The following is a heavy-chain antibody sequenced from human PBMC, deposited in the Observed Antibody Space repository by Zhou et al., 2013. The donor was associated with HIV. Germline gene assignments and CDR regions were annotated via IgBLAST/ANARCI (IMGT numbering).Heavy chain of an antibody. D-gene: IGHD2-2*01. CDR1: GGTFSSYA. CDR3: ARGTIVVVPAASFGWFDP. CDR2: IIPIFGTA. J-gene: IGHJ5*02. V-gene: IGHV1-69*05. Sequence: QVQLVQSGAEVKKPGSSVKVSCKASGGTFSSYAISWVRQAPGQGLEWMGGIIPIFGTANYAQKFQGRVTITTDESTSTAYMELSSLRSEDTAVYYCARGTIVVVPAASFGWFDPGAREPWSPSPQ.